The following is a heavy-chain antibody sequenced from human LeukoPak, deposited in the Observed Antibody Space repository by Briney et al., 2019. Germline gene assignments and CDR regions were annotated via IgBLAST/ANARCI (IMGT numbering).Heavy chain of an antibody. D-gene: IGHD4-23*01. CDR2: IYYSGST. Sequence: SETLSLTCTVSGGSITGSTYYWGWTRQPPGKGLEWIGSIYYSGSTYYNPSLKSRVTISVDTSKNQFSLKLSSVTAADTAVYYCARHPGRSVVTPIGYWGQGTLVTVSS. V-gene: IGHV4-39*01. CDR1: GGSITGSTYY. CDR3: ARHPGRSVVTPIGY. J-gene: IGHJ4*02.